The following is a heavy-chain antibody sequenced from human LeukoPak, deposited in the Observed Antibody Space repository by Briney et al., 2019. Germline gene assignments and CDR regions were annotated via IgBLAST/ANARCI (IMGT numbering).Heavy chain of an antibody. D-gene: IGHD1-26*01. Sequence: SETLSLTCTVSGGSISSYYWSWIRQPPGKGLEWIGYIYYSGSTNYNPSLKSRVTISVDTSKNQFSLKLSSVTAADTAVYYCARSQWELLRFDYWGQGTRVTVAS. CDR1: GGSISSYY. CDR2: IYYSGST. V-gene: IGHV4-59*01. CDR3: ARSQWELLRFDY. J-gene: IGHJ4*02.